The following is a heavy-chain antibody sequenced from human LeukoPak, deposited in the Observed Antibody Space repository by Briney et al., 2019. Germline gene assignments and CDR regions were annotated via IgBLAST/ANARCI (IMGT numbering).Heavy chain of an antibody. J-gene: IGHJ4*02. D-gene: IGHD1-26*01. CDR3: TRESSVGAHKAFDF. V-gene: IGHV3-11*04. Sequence: GGSLRLSCAASGFTFSDYYMSWIRQAPGKGLEWVSYISGSGSTIYYADSVKGRFTISRDNANNSLYLQMNSLRAEDTAVYYCTRESSVGAHKAFDFWGQGTLVTVSS. CDR1: GFTFSDYY. CDR2: ISGSGSTI.